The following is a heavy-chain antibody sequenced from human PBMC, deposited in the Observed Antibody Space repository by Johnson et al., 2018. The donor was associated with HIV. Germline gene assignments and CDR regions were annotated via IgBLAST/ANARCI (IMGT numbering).Heavy chain of an antibody. CDR2: IYSGGST. CDR3: AKRPIMIAFGEINGFDI. J-gene: IGHJ3*02. D-gene: IGHD3-16*01. V-gene: IGHV3-NL1*01. CDR1: GFTFSSYG. Sequence: QVQLVESGGGVVQPGGSLRLSCAASGFTFSSYGMHWVRQAPGKGLEWVAVIYSGGSTYYADSVKGRFTISRDNSKNTLYLQMNSLRAEDTAIYYCAKRPIMIAFGEINGFDIWGQGTTVTVSS.